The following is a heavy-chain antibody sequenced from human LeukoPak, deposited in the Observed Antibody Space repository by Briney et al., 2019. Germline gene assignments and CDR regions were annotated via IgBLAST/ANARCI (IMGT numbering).Heavy chain of an antibody. V-gene: IGHV4-4*02. Sequence: PSGTLSLTCGVSGGSITTTNYWSWVRQSPGRGLEWIGEISLSGYTGFNPSLRGRVIMSLDESKNHLSLTLTSVTAADTAIYYCSRESGPYSPFGHWGQGILVTVTT. CDR1: GGSITTTNY. CDR2: ISLSGYT. D-gene: IGHD1-26*01. CDR3: SRESGPYSPFGH. J-gene: IGHJ4*02.